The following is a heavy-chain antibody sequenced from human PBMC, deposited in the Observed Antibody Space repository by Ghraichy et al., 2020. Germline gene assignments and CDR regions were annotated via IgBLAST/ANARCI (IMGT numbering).Heavy chain of an antibody. J-gene: IGHJ3*01. CDR2: ISTSSRYI. D-gene: IGHD1-7*01. CDR3: AGNWKYDGGFDV. Sequence: KGLQWVSSISTSSRYIYYTEAVKGRFTTSRDDAKNSVYLEMKSLRGDDTAVYFCAGNWKYDGGFDVWGLGTMVTLSS. V-gene: IGHV3-21*01.